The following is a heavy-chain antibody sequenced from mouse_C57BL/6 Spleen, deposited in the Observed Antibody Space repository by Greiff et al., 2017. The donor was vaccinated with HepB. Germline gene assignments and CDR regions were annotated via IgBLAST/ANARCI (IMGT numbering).Heavy chain of an antibody. Sequence: QVQLQQPGAELVKPGASVKMSCKASGYTFTSYWITWVKQRPGQGLEWIGDIYPGSGSTNYNEKFKSKATLTVDTSSSTAYMQLSSLTSEDSAVYDCARGSLLLRVAWFAYWGQGTLVTVSA. CDR2: IYPGSGST. D-gene: IGHD1-1*01. CDR3: ARGSLLLRVAWFAY. V-gene: IGHV1-55*01. CDR1: GYTFTSYW. J-gene: IGHJ3*01.